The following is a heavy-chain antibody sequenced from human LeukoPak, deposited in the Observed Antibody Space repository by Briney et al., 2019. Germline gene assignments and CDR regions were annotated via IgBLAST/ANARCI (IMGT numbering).Heavy chain of an antibody. D-gene: IGHD6-19*01. Sequence: SETLSLTCTVSDGSISSYYWSWIRQPAGKGLEWIGRIYTSGSTNYNPSLKSRVTMSVDTSKNQFSLKLSSVTAADTAVYYCAGGGIAVAGNRKYFQHWGQGTLVTVSS. CDR2: IYTSGST. V-gene: IGHV4-4*07. J-gene: IGHJ1*01. CDR1: DGSISSYY. CDR3: AGGGIAVAGNRKYFQH.